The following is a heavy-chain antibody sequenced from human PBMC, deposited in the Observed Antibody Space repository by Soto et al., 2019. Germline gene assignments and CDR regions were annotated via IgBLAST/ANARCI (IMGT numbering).Heavy chain of an antibody. CDR3: ARRYGGTFDY. V-gene: IGHV4-59*08. CDR1: GGSISSYY. CDR2: IYYSGST. J-gene: IGHJ4*02. Sequence: QVQLQESGPGLVKPSETLSLTCTVSGGSISSYYWSWIRQPPGKGLEWIGYIYYSGSTNYNPSLKSRVTISVDTSKHPCALTLTSVTAADTAVYYCARRYGGTFDYWGQGTMVTVSS. D-gene: IGHD2-15*01.